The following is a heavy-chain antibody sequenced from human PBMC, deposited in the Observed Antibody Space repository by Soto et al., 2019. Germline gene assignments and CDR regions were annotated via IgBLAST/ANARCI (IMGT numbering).Heavy chain of an antibody. J-gene: IGHJ4*02. CDR2: IYYSGST. CDR1: GGSVSSGNYY. CDR3: ASYDVLAAYYY. V-gene: IGHV4-61*01. D-gene: IGHD3-9*01. Sequence: SDTLSLTCTVSGGSVSSGNYYWSWIRQPPGKGLEWIGYIYYSGSTNYNPSLESRVTISVDTSKNQFSLRLSSVTAADTAVFYCASYDVLAAYYYWGQGTLVTVS.